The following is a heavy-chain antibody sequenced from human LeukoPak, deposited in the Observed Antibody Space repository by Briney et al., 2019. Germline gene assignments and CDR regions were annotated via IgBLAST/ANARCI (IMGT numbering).Heavy chain of an antibody. Sequence: ASVKVSCTASGYTFTSYGISWVRQAPGQGLEWMGWISAYNGNTNYAQKLQGRVTMTTDTSTSTAYMELRSLRSDDTAVYYCASRGSGWYEGAFDIWGQGTMVTVSS. J-gene: IGHJ3*02. D-gene: IGHD6-19*01. CDR3: ASRGSGWYEGAFDI. V-gene: IGHV1-18*01. CDR2: ISAYNGNT. CDR1: GYTFTSYG.